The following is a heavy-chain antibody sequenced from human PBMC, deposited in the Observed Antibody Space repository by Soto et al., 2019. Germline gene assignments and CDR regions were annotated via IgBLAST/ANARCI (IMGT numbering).Heavy chain of an antibody. D-gene: IGHD6-13*01. V-gene: IGHV6-1*01. J-gene: IGHJ6*02. Sequence: LSLTYALRVGRVCRYSGAWYWFKQSPSRGLEWLGRTYYRSKWYNDYAVSVKSRITINPDTSKNQFSLQLNSVTPEDTAVYYCAREASWLYYYGMDVWGQGTTVTVSS. CDR1: VGRVCRYSGA. CDR3: AREASWLYYYGMDV. CDR2: TYYRSKWYN.